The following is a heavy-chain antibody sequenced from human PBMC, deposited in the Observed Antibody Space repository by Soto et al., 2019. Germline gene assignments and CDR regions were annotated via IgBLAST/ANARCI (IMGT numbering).Heavy chain of an antibody. V-gene: IGHV1-3*01. CDR3: ARDQQLGSYYYYGMDV. D-gene: IGHD6-13*01. Sequence: ASVKVSCKASGYTFTSYAMHWVRQAPGQRLEWMGWINAGNGNTKYSQKFQGRVTITRDTSASTAYMELSSLRSEDTAVYYCARDQQLGSYYYYGMDVWGQGTTVTVSS. J-gene: IGHJ6*02. CDR2: INAGNGNT. CDR1: GYTFTSYA.